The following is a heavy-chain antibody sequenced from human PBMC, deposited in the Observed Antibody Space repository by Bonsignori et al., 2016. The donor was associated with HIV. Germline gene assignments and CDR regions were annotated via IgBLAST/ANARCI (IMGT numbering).Heavy chain of an antibody. V-gene: IGHV3-11*01. Sequence: GESLKISCAASGFTFNDYSMTWIRQAPGKGLDWVSYISSSGSTVDYADSVKGRFTISRNNAKNSLYLQMNSLRVEDTAVYYCARSQVAARRGTYYFDFWGQGTLVTVSS. CDR2: ISSSGSTV. CDR3: ARSQVAARRGTYYFDF. D-gene: IGHD6-6*01. J-gene: IGHJ4*02. CDR1: GFTFNDYS.